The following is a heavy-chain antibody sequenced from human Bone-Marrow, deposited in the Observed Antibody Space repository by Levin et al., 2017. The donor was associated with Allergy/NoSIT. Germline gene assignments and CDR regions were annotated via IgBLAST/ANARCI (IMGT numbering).Heavy chain of an antibody. V-gene: IGHV4-59*01. D-gene: IGHD6-13*01. CDR1: GGSISNYY. CDR3: ARESLMGRIVAAGFDS. J-gene: IGHJ4*02. CDR2: VYYTGST. Sequence: SETLSLTCTLSGGSISNYYWNWIRQSPGKGLEWLGFVYYTGSTDYNPSLKSRVTVSLDTSDNRFSLRLSSVTAADTAVYYCARESLMGRIVAAGFDSWGQGIPVTVSS.